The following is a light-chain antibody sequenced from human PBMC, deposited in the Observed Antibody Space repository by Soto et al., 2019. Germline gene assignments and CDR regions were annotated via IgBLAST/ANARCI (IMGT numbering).Light chain of an antibody. J-gene: IGKJ3*01. Sequence: DIQMTQSPSTLSASVGDRVTITCRASQSISGWLAWYQQKPGKAPKLLIYKASSLESGVPSRFSGSGSGTEFTLTINSQQPDDFATYYCQQYDSLVTFGPGTKVDIK. CDR3: QQYDSLVT. V-gene: IGKV1-5*03. CDR2: KAS. CDR1: QSISGW.